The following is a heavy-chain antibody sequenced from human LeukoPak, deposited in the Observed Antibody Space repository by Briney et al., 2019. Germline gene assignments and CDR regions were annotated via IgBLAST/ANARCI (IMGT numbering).Heavy chain of an antibody. Sequence: GESLKISCKGSEYSFTNYWIGWVRQMPGKGLEWMGIIYPGDPDTRYSPSFQGQVTISADKSITTAYLQWSSLKASDTAIYYCARLIGGRYTTSYFDFWGQGALVTVSS. CDR2: IYPGDPDT. CDR3: ARLIGGRYTTSYFDF. CDR1: EYSFTNYW. D-gene: IGHD6-19*01. V-gene: IGHV5-51*01. J-gene: IGHJ4*02.